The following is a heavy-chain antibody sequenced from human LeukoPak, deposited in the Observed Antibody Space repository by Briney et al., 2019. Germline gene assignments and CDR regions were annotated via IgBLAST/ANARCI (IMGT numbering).Heavy chain of an antibody. CDR3: ASGRYYYGSGSYSYMDV. CDR1: GYTFTSYD. J-gene: IGHJ6*03. V-gene: IGHV1-18*01. CDR2: ISAYNGNT. D-gene: IGHD3-10*01. Sequence: GASVKVSCKASGYTFTSYDINWVRQATGQGLEWMGWISAYNGNTNYAQNLQGRVTMTTDTSTSTAYMELRSLRSDDTAVYYCASGRYYYGSGSYSYMDVWGKGTTVTISS.